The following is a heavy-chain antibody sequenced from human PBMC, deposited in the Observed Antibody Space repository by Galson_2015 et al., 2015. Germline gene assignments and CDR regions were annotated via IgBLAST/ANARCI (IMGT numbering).Heavy chain of an antibody. Sequence: SLRLSCAASGFTFSSYSMNWVRQAPGKGLEWVSSISSSSSYIYYADSVKGRFTISRDNAKNSLYLQMNSLRAEDTAVYYCARAHYYGSGSYYTKDWFDPWGQGTLVTVSS. CDR2: ISSSSSYI. J-gene: IGHJ5*02. V-gene: IGHV3-21*01. CDR1: GFTFSSYS. D-gene: IGHD3-10*01. CDR3: ARAHYYGSGSYYTKDWFDP.